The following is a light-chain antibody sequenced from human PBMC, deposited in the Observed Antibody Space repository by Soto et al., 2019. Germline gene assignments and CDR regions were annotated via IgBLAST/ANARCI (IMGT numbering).Light chain of an antibody. V-gene: IGKV3D-20*01. CDR2: XXX. J-gene: IGKJ2*01. CDR1: QYINTR. CDR3: QQYGSSRYT. Sequence: EIVLTQSPATLSSFPGDRVTLSCRASQYINTRLAWXQHXXGXXXRXXXXXXXIRAAGIPARFSASGSGADFTLTISRLEPEDFAVYYCQQYGSSRYTFGQGTKLEIK.